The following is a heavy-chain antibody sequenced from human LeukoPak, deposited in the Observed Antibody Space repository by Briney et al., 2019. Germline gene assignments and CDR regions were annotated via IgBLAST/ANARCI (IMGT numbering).Heavy chain of an antibody. D-gene: IGHD3-10*01. CDR2: ICTSGST. V-gene: IGHV4-4*07. J-gene: IGHJ4*02. CDR3: ARGGYYYGSGSYYGFDY. Sequence: PSETLSLTCTVSGGSISSYYWSWIRQPAGKGLEWIGRICTSGSTNYNPSLKSRVTMSVDTSKNQFSLKLSSVTAADTAVYYCARGGYYYGSGSYYGFDYWGLGTLVTVSS. CDR1: GGSISSYY.